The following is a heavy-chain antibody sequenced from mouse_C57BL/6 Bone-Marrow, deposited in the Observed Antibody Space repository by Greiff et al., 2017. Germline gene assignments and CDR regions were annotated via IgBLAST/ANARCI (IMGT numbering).Heavy chain of an antibody. J-gene: IGHJ2*01. V-gene: IGHV14-4*01. D-gene: IGHD2-12*01. CDR2: IDPENGDT. CDR1: GFNIKDDY. CDR3: TTVLYPYYFDY. Sequence: EVQGVESGAELVRPGASVKLSCTASGFNIKDDYMHWVKQRPEQGLEWIGWIDPENGDTEYASKFQGKATIPADTSSNTAYLQLSSLPSEDTAVYYCTTVLYPYYFDYWGQGTTLTVSS.